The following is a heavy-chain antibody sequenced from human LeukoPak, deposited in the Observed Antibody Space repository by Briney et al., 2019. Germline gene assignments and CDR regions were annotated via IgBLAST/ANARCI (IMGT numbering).Heavy chain of an antibody. CDR3: AKDVLASGWYYFDY. D-gene: IGHD6-19*01. V-gene: IGHV3-9*01. CDR2: ISWNSGSI. J-gene: IGHJ4*02. CDR1: GFTFDDYA. Sequence: PGGSLRLSGAASGFTFDDYAMHWVRQAPGKGLEWVSGISWNSGSIGYADSVKGRFTISRDNAKNSLYLQMNSLRAEDTALYYCAKDVLASGWYYFDYWGQGTLVTVSS.